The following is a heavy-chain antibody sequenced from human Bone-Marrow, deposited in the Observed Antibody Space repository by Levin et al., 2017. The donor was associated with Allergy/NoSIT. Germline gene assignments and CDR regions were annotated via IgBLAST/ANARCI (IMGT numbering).Heavy chain of an antibody. CDR2: IYSGGST. CDR3: ARVSFRIATAGYVQH. CDR1: GFTVSSNY. Sequence: HPGGSLRLSCAASGFTVSSNYMSWVRQAPGKGLEWVSVIYSGGSTYYADSVKGRFTISRDNSKNTLYLQMNSLRAGDTAVYDCARVSFRIATAGYVQHWGQGTLVTVSS. D-gene: IGHD6-13*01. V-gene: IGHV3-66*01. J-gene: IGHJ1*01.